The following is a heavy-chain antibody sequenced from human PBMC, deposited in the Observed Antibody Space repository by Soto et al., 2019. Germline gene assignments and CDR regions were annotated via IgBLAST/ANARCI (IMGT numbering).Heavy chain of an antibody. CDR3: ARRVRGVMDY. CDR1: GFTFSSYA. D-gene: IGHD3-10*01. V-gene: IGHV3-30-3*01. J-gene: IGHJ4*02. Sequence: GSLRLSCAASGFTFSSYAMHWVRQAPGKGLEWVAVISYDGSNKYYADSVKGRFTISRDNSKNTLYLQMNSLRAEDTAVYYCARRVRGVMDYWGQGTLVTVSS. CDR2: ISYDGSNK.